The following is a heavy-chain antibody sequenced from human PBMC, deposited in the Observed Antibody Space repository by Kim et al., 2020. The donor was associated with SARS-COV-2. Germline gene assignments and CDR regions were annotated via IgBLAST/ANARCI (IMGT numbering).Heavy chain of an antibody. Sequence: SETLSLTCTVSGGSISSSRYYWGWIRQPPGKGLEWIGNIYYSGSTYYNPSLKSRVTISVDTSKNQFSLKLSSVTAADTAVYYCARIAHDYGGPWYFDYWGQGTLVTV. CDR2: IYYSGST. D-gene: IGHD4-17*01. CDR3: ARIAHDYGGPWYFDY. CDR1: GGSISSSRYY. J-gene: IGHJ4*02. V-gene: IGHV4-39*01.